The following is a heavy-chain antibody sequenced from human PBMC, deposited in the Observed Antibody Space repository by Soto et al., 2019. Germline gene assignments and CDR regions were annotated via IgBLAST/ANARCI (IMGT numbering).Heavy chain of an antibody. CDR1: GFIFSDYY. V-gene: IGHV3-11*01. D-gene: IGHD3-3*01. Sequence: PGGSLRLSCAASGFIFSDYYMTWMRQAPGKGLEWLSCSSNRDRSTYYADSVKDRFVVSKDNAKNLVYLQMNSLRAEDTAVYFCARAWKIEKFGVISMSKGLDVWGQGTTVTVSS. CDR2: SSNRDRST. J-gene: IGHJ6*02. CDR3: ARAWKIEKFGVISMSKGLDV.